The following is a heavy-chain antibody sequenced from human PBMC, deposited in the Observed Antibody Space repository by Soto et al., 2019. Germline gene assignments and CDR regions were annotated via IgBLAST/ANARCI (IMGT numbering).Heavy chain of an antibody. CDR2: IYYSGST. CDR3: ARLDSSGWANWFDH. Sequence: XDTLCLTCTVAGCSISSYYWSWIRQPPGKGLEWIGYIYYSGSTNYNPSLKSRVAISVDTSKNQFSLKLSSVTAADTAVYYCARLDSSGWANWFDHWGQGALVTVSS. J-gene: IGHJ5*02. CDR1: GCSISSYY. D-gene: IGHD6-19*01. V-gene: IGHV4-59*07.